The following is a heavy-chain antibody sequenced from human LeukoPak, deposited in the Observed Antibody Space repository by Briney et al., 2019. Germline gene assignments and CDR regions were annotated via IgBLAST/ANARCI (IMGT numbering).Heavy chain of an antibody. CDR2: ISSSSSYI. Sequence: PGGSLRLSCAASGFTFSSYAMSWVRQAPGKGLEWVSSISSSSSYIYYADSVKGRFTISRDNAKNSLYLQMNSLRAEDTAVYCCATGDYGAFDIWGQGTMVTVSS. CDR3: ATGDYGAFDI. V-gene: IGHV3-21*01. CDR1: GFTFSSYA. J-gene: IGHJ3*02. D-gene: IGHD4-17*01.